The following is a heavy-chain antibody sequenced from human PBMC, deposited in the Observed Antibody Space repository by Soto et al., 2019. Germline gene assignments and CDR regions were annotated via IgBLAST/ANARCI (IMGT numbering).Heavy chain of an antibody. CDR3: AKDSQQKLVRTVYYFDY. D-gene: IGHD6-13*01. V-gene: IGHV3-30*18. Sequence: GGSLRLSCAASGFTFSSYGMHWVRQAPGKGLEWVAVISYDGGNKYYADSVKGRFTISRDNSKNTLYLQMNSLRAEDTAVYYCAKDSQQKLVRTVYYFDYWGQGTLVTVSS. J-gene: IGHJ4*02. CDR1: GFTFSSYG. CDR2: ISYDGGNK.